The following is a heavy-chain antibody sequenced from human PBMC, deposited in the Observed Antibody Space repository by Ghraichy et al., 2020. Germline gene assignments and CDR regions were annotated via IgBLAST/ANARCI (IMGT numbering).Heavy chain of an antibody. D-gene: IGHD5-18*01. CDR3: ARDLLMDTAMVN. V-gene: IGHV3-48*02. CDR2: ISSSSSTI. Sequence: LSLTCAASGFTFSSYSMNWVRQAPGKGLEWVSYISSSSSTIYYADSVKGRFTISRDNAKNSLYLQMNSLRDEDTAVYYCARDLLMDTAMVNWGQGTLVTVSS. CDR1: GFTFSSYS. J-gene: IGHJ4*02.